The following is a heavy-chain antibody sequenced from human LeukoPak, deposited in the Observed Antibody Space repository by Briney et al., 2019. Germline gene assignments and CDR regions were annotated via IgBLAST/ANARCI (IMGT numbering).Heavy chain of an antibody. D-gene: IGHD1-26*01. V-gene: IGHV3-30*02. CDR3: AKPSGSGVDY. J-gene: IGHJ4*02. Sequence: GGSLRLSCAASGFTFSSYGMHWVRQAPGKGLEWVAFIRSDGYHTYYADSVKGRFTITRDSSKNTLYLQMNSLRLEDMAVYYCAKPSGSGVDYWGRGTRVTVSS. CDR2: IRSDGYHT. CDR1: GFTFSSYG.